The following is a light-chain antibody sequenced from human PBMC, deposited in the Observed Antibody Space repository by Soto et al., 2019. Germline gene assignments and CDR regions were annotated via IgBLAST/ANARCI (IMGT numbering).Light chain of an antibody. V-gene: IGKV4-1*01. CDR2: WAS. CDR3: QQNNSTPDPPT. CDR1: QSVLYSSNNKNY. Sequence: DIVMTQSPDSLAVSLGERATINCKSSQSVLYSSNNKNYLAWYQQKPGQPPKLLIYWASTRESGVPDRFSGSGSGTDFTLTISSLQAKDVAVNSGQQNNSTPDPPTFAEGTKVRSN. J-gene: IGKJ4*01.